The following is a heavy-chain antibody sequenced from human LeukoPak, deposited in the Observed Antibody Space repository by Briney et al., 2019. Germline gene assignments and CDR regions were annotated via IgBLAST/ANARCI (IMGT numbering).Heavy chain of an antibody. CDR3: AREGAGDGYNFGFDY. V-gene: IGHV1-2*02. CDR2: INPNSGGT. J-gene: IGHJ4*02. D-gene: IGHD5-24*01. Sequence: ASVKVSCKASGYTFTVYYMHCVRQAPGQGLGWMGWINPNSGGTNYAQKFQGRVTMTRDTSISTAFMELSRLRSDDTAVYYCAREGAGDGYNFGFDYWGQGTLVTASS. CDR1: GYTFTVYY.